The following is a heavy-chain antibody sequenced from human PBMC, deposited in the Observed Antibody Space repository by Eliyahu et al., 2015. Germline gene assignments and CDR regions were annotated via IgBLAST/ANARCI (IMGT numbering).Heavy chain of an antibody. V-gene: IGHV4-39*01. Sequence: QLQVQESGPGLVKPSETLSLTCSVSGGSISSSSYYWGWLRQPPGKGLEWIGSISYIGSAYYNPSFKSRVTISKDTSNNQFSLKLSSVTAADTAVYFCARHGAIASSPRAFDFWGQGTVVTVSS. J-gene: IGHJ3*01. CDR2: ISYIGSA. CDR3: ARHGAIASSPRAFDF. CDR1: GGSISSSSYY. D-gene: IGHD2-21*01.